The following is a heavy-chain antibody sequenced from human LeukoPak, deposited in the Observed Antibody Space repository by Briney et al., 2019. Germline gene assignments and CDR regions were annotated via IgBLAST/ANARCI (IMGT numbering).Heavy chain of an antibody. J-gene: IGHJ4*02. CDR1: GFTFSSYA. V-gene: IGHV3-23*01. CDR2: ISGSGGST. CDR3: AGPAADCTNGVCYVN. Sequence: PGGSLRLSCAASGFTFSSYAMSWVRQAPGEGLEWVSAISGSGGSTYYADSVKGRFTISRDNSKNTLYLQMNSLRAEDTAVYYCAGPAADCTNGVCYVNWGQGTLVTVSS. D-gene: IGHD2-8*01.